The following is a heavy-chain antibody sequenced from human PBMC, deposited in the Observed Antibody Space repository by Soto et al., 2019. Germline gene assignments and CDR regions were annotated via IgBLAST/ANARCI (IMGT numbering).Heavy chain of an antibody. CDR2: IKQDGSEK. J-gene: IGHJ4*02. CDR1: GFTFSSYW. Sequence: GGSLRLSCAASGFTFSSYWMSWVRRAPGKGLEWVANIKQDGSEKYYVDSVKGRFTISRDNAKNSLYLQMNSLRAEDTAVYYCARASNYDFWSGYDYWGQGTLVTVSS. V-gene: IGHV3-7*03. D-gene: IGHD3-3*01. CDR3: ARASNYDFWSGYDY.